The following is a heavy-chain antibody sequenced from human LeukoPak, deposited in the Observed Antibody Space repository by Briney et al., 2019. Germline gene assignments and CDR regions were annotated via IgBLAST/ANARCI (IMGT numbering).Heavy chain of an antibody. CDR1: GFTFSSYG. Sequence: QPGGSLRVSCAASGFTFSSYGMHWVRQAPGKGLEGVAFIRYDGSNKYYADSVKGRFTISRDNSKNTLYLQMNSLRAEDTAVYYCAKDRAVAAPYYYYYMDVWGKGTTVTVSS. V-gene: IGHV3-30*02. CDR2: IRYDGSNK. CDR3: AKDRAVAAPYYYYYMDV. D-gene: IGHD6-19*01. J-gene: IGHJ6*03.